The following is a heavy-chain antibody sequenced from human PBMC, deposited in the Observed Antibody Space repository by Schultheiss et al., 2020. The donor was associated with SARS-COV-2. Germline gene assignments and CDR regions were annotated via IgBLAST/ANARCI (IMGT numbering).Heavy chain of an antibody. CDR2: IKQDGSEK. CDR1: GFTFSSYG. Sequence: GGSLRLSCAASGFTFSSYGMHWVRQAPGKGLEWVANIKQDGSEKYYMDSVKGRFTFSRDSSKNTVDLQMDSLRAEDTAVYYCAREGYTSGRCGNFDKWGPGTLVTVSS. V-gene: IGHV3-7*01. J-gene: IGHJ4*02. D-gene: IGHD2-15*01. CDR3: AREGYTSGRCGNFDK.